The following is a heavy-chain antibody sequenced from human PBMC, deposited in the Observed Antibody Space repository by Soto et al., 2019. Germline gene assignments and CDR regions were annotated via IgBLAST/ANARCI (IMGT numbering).Heavy chain of an antibody. CDR1: GFSFRSSG. D-gene: IGHD3-16*01. J-gene: IGHJ5*02. CDR2: IWSAGPTQ. V-gene: IGHV3-33*08. CDR3: ARGRVHAGNGGDRFDP. Sequence: SLTLSCVASGFSFRSSGMPWGRQAPGQGLEWVAVIWSAGPTQFYGHSVNGRFSISRDNSNITLYLQMDNLRIDETAVYYCARGRVHAGNGGDRFDPWGQGTLVTVSS.